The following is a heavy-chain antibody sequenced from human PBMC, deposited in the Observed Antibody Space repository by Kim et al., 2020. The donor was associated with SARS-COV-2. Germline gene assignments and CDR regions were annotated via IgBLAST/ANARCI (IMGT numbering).Heavy chain of an antibody. J-gene: IGHJ4*01. D-gene: IGHD6-19*01. V-gene: IGHV3-21*01. Sequence: GGSLRLSCAASGFSFSAYPMHWVRLAPGKGLEWVASISNRINYLYYADSVRGRFTISRDNAENSVFLQMNSLRAEDTAVYYCARDQIGGPGIAVAGEFDFWGQGTMVTVSS. CDR3: ARDQIGGPGIAVAGEFDF. CDR2: ISNRINYL. CDR1: GFSFSAYP.